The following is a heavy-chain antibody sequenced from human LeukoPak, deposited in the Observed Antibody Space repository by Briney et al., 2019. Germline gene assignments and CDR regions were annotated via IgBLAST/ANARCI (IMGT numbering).Heavy chain of an antibody. J-gene: IGHJ6*03. V-gene: IGHV4-4*07. Sequence: SETLSLTCTVSGGSISSYYWSWIRQPAGKGLEWIGRIYTSGSTNYNPSLKSRVTMSVDTSKNQFSLKLSSVTAADTAVYYCARVPVVPVARGSYYYYYYMDVWGKGTTVTVSS. D-gene: IGHD2-2*01. CDR3: ARVPVVPVARGSYYYYYYMDV. CDR2: IYTSGST. CDR1: GGSISSYY.